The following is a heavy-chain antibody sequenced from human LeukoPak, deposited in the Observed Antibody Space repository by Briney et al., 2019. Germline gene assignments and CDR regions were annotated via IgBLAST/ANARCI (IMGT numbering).Heavy chain of an antibody. V-gene: IGHV7-4-1*02. D-gene: IGHD4-17*01. CDR3: ARAGAPYFYYYMDV. CDR2: VNTNSGNH. J-gene: IGHJ6*03. CDR1: GYTFTSYA. Sequence: ASVKVSCKASGYTFTSYALKWVRQAPGQGREWIGWVNTNSGNHTYAQGITRRFVFSLDTSVSTAYLQISSLKAEDTAVYYCARAGAPYFYYYMDVWGKGTTVTVSS.